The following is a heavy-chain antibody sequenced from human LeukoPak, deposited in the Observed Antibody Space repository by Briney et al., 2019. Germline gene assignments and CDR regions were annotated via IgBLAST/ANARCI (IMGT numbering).Heavy chain of an antibody. CDR1: GYTFTSYD. V-gene: IGHV1-8*01. Sequence: ASVKVSCKASGYTFTSYDINWVRQATGQGLEWMGWMNPNSGNTGYAQKFQGRVTMTRNTSISTAYMELSSLRSEDTAVYYCARGRYDILIGYYTVFDYWGQGTLVTVSS. CDR3: ARGRYDILIGYYTVFDY. D-gene: IGHD3-9*01. J-gene: IGHJ4*02. CDR2: MNPNSGNT.